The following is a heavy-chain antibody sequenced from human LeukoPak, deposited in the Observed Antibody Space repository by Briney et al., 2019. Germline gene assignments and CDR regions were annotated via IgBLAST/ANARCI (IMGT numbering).Heavy chain of an antibody. CDR2: IYYSGTS. CDR1: GGSISSGGYY. Sequence: SQTLSLTCTVPGGSISSGGYYWSWIRQHPGKGLEWIGHIYYSGTSFYNPSLTSRVTISVDTSKNQFSLKLISVNDADTAVYYCARIERSSYSLGFDYWGQGTLVTVSS. V-gene: IGHV4-31*03. D-gene: IGHD6-6*01. J-gene: IGHJ4*02. CDR3: ARIERSSYSLGFDY.